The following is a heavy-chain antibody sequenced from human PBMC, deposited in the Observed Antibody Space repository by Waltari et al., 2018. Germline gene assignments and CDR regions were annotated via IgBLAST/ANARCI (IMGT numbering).Heavy chain of an antibody. Sequence: DVQLVESGGALVHPGGSLRLSCAASGFTVSTTHMSWVRQAPGKGREWVSIMYPAGSTFDADSVVGRFTISRDISQNTLHLQMRNLRPEDTAIYYCATARDEDTAMVFFDHWGQGTQVSISS. V-gene: IGHV3-66*02. J-gene: IGHJ4*02. CDR3: ATARDEDTAMVFFDH. CDR1: GFTVSTTH. CDR2: MYPAGST. D-gene: IGHD5-18*01.